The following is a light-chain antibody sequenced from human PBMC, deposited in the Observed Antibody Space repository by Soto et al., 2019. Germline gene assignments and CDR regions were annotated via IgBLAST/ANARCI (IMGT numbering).Light chain of an antibody. CDR1: QSIAPW. CDR3: KQYKSYSWT. V-gene: IGKV1-5*01. J-gene: IGKJ1*01. Sequence: DIQMTQSPSTLSASIGDRVTITCRASQSIAPWLAWYQQKPGKAPNLLIYDASSLESGVPARFSGSGSGTEFTLTISSLQSADVAIYYCKQYKSYSWTFGQGTKVDIK. CDR2: DAS.